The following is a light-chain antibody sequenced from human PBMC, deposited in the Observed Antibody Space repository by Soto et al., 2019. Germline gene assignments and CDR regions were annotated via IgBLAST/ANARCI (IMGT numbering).Light chain of an antibody. CDR1: QSVDSSF. V-gene: IGKV3-20*01. CDR3: QQYVSSVT. J-gene: IGKJ1*01. Sequence: EIVLTQSPGSLSLSPGERATLSCRASQSVDSSFFAWYQQKPGQAPRLLIYGASNRATGIPDRFSGSGSGTDFALTISRQEPEDFAVYCCQQYVSSVTFGQGTKVEIK. CDR2: GAS.